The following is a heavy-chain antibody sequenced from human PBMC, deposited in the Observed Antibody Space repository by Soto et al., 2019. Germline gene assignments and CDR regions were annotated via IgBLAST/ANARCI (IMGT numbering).Heavy chain of an antibody. D-gene: IGHD2-2*01. Sequence: GGSLRLYCAASEFASSKACMCWVRQARGRGREWVGRIKMKTDGVTTECAAPATSRYTISRDDSKNTLNLQMNSMRTEDTAVYYCTTDLGITSWAFDIWGQGTMVTVSS. V-gene: IGHV3-15*01. J-gene: IGHJ3*02. CDR1: EFASSKAC. CDR3: TTDLGITSWAFDI. CDR2: IKMKTDGVTT.